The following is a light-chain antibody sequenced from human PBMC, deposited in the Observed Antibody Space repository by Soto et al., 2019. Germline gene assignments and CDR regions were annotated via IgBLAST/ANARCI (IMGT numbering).Light chain of an antibody. J-gene: IGKJ1*01. CDR2: AAS. V-gene: IGKV1-6*01. Sequence: MTQSPSSLSASVGEKIIITCRASRDVGSDVSWYQQKPGQAPKLLIYAASNLYTGVPSRFSGSRSGTEFTLTISSLQPEDFASYYCLQDYGDSWTFGQGTKVDIE. CDR1: RDVGSD. CDR3: LQDYGDSWT.